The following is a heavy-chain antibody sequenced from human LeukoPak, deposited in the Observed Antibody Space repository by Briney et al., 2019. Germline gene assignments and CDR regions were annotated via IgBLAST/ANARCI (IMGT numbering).Heavy chain of an antibody. CDR3: ARVTYGSGTYGAFDY. J-gene: IGHJ4*02. V-gene: IGHV3-30*02. CDR2: VRFDGTNK. Sequence: QAGGSLRLSCAASGFTFSSYGMHWVRQAPGKGLEWVAFVRFDGTNKFYSDSVKGRFTISRDNSKNTLYLQMNSLRAEDTAVYYCARVTYGSGTYGAFDYWGQGTLVTVSS. D-gene: IGHD3-10*01. CDR1: GFTFSSYG.